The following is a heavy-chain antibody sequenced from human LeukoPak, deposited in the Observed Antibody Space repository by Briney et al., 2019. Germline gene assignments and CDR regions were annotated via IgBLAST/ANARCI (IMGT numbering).Heavy chain of an antibody. CDR3: ARQISDYYYYYIDV. J-gene: IGHJ6*03. Sequence: PSETLSLTXTVSGGSISSSHYYWGWIRQPPGQGLEWIGTIYYSGTTYYNPSLESRVTISEDTSKNQFSLTLKSVTAADTAVYYCARQISDYYYYYIDVWGKGVTVTVSS. CDR1: GGSISSSHYY. CDR2: IYYSGTT. V-gene: IGHV4-39*01. D-gene: IGHD3-10*01.